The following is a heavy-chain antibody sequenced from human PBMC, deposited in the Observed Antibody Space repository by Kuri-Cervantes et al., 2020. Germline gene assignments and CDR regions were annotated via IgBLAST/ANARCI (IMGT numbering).Heavy chain of an antibody. V-gene: IGHV3-48*04. CDR2: ISVRNNAI. Sequence: GGSLRLSCAASGFTVNGYHMNWVRQAPGKGLEWVAYISVRNNAIYYTDSVKGRFTISRDNAKNSLYLQMNSLRAEDTALYYCAKLGNGFDYWGQGTLVTVSS. CDR3: AKLGNGFDY. D-gene: IGHD4-23*01. CDR1: GFTVNGYH. J-gene: IGHJ4*02.